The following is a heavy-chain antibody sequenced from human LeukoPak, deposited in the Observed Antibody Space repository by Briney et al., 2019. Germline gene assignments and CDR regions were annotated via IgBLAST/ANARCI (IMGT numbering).Heavy chain of an antibody. Sequence: SVKVSCKASGGTFSSYAISWVRQAPGQGLEWMGRIIPIFGTANYAQKFQGRVTITTDESTGTAYMELSSLRSEDTAVYYCARGPTYYYDSSGYSNWFDPWGQGTLVTVSS. CDR3: ARGPTYYYDSSGYSNWFDP. CDR2: IIPIFGTA. D-gene: IGHD3-22*01. J-gene: IGHJ5*02. CDR1: GGTFSSYA. V-gene: IGHV1-69*05.